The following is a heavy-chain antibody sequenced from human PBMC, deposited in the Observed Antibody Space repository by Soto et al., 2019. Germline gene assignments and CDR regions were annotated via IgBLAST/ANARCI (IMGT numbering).Heavy chain of an antibody. V-gene: IGHV3-21*01. D-gene: IGHD2-2*01. Sequence: EVQLVESGGGLVKPGGSLRLSCAASGFTFSSYSMNWVRQAPGKGLEWVSSIRSSSSYIYYADSVKGRFTISIDNAKNSLYLQMNSLRAEDTAVYDCASMASSTPGWGQGTLVTVSS. CDR2: IRSSSSYI. J-gene: IGHJ4*02. CDR3: ASMASSTPG. CDR1: GFTFSSYS.